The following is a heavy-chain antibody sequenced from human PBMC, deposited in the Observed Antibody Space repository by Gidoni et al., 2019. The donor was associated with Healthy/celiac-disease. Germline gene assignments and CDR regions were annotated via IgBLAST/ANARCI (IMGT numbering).Heavy chain of an antibody. V-gene: IGHV3-21*01. CDR1: GFTFSSFS. D-gene: IGHD6-6*01. CDR3: ASEMSITGRQNY. Sequence: EVQLVESGGGLVKPGGSLRLSCAASGFTFSSFSMNWVRQAPGKGLEWVSSISSSSSYIYYAESVKGRFTISRDNAKNSLYLQMNSLRAEDTAVYYCASEMSITGRQNYWGQGTLVTVSS. J-gene: IGHJ4*02. CDR2: ISSSSSYI.